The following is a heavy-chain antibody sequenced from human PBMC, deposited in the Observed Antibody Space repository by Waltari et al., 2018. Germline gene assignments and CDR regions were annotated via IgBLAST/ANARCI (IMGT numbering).Heavy chain of an antibody. CDR2: IYYSGST. Sequence: QVQLQESGPGLVKPSETLSLTCTVSGGSISNYYWSWIRQSPGKGLEWIGSIYYSGSTNYNPSLKSRVTLSVDTSKNHFSLKLGSVTAADTALYYCARQGHYDFWTGYYLFDYWGQGTLVTVSS. CDR1: GGSISNYY. J-gene: IGHJ4*02. CDR3: ARQGHYDFWTGYYLFDY. D-gene: IGHD3-3*01. V-gene: IGHV4-59*08.